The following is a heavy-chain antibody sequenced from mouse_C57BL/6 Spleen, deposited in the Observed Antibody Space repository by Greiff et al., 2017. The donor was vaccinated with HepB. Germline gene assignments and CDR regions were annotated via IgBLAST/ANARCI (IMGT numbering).Heavy chain of an antibody. Sequence: VQLQQSGPELVKPGASVKISCKASGYSFTGYYMNWVKQSPEKSLEWIGEINPSTGGTTYNQKFKAKATLTVDKSSSTAYMQLKSLTSEDSAVYYCARLYYYGSSLFDYWGQGTTLTVSS. CDR3: ARLYYYGSSLFDY. J-gene: IGHJ2*01. V-gene: IGHV1-42*01. D-gene: IGHD1-1*01. CDR2: INPSTGGT. CDR1: GYSFTGYY.